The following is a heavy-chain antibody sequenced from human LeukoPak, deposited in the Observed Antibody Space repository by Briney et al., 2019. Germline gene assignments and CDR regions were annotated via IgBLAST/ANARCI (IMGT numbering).Heavy chain of an antibody. V-gene: IGHV4-39*01. CDR3: ARHAVVTALETYNWLDP. D-gene: IGHD2-21*02. Sequence: SETLSLTCTISGGSISTSTYYWGWIRQPPGTGLEWIGSIYYSGSTYYNPSLRSRITISVDTSKNQFSLKLSSVTAADTAVYYCARHAVVTALETYNWLDPWGQGTLVTVSS. CDR1: GGSISTSTYY. CDR2: IYYSGST. J-gene: IGHJ5*02.